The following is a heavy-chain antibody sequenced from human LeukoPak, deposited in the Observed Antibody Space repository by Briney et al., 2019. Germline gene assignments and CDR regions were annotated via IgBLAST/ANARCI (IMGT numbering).Heavy chain of an antibody. V-gene: IGHV4-38-2*01. J-gene: IGHJ3*02. D-gene: IGHD3-3*01. Sequence: SETLSLTCAVSGYSISSGYYWGWIRQPPGKGLEWIGSIYHSGSTYYNPSLKSRVTISVDTSKNQFSLKLGSVTAADTAVYYCARQARGFWSGPDAFDIWGQGTMVTVSS. CDR2: IYHSGST. CDR3: ARQARGFWSGPDAFDI. CDR1: GYSISSGYY.